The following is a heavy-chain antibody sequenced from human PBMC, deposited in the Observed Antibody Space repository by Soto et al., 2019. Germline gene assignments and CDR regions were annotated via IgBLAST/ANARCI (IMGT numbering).Heavy chain of an antibody. CDR3: AGGVTPIDY. J-gene: IGHJ4*02. V-gene: IGHV1-18*01. CDR2: ISAYTGNT. Sequence: QVQLVQSGAEVKKPGASVKVSCKASGYTFTKFGISWVRQAPGQGLEWMGWISAYTGNTNSAPKFQGRVTMTTDTATSTAYMAVRTLSFDDTAVYYCAGGVTPIDYWGPGTLVTVS. CDR1: GYTFTKFG. D-gene: IGHD2-21*02.